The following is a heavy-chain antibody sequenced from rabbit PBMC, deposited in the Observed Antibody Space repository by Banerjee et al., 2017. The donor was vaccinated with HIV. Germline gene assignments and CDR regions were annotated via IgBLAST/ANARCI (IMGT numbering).Heavy chain of an antibody. Sequence: QEQLVESGGDLVKPEGSLTLTCTASGFSFSSSYWICWVRQAPGKGLEWIACIYTGSSGSTYYASWVNGRFTISSHNAQNTLYLQLNSLTAADTATYFCVRGDYYTYGYAGYAYAFNLWGPGTLVTVS. CDR2: IYTGSSGST. CDR3: VRGDYYTYGYAGYAYAFNL. D-gene: IGHD6-1*01. V-gene: IGHV1S45*01. CDR1: GFSFSSSYW. J-gene: IGHJ4*01.